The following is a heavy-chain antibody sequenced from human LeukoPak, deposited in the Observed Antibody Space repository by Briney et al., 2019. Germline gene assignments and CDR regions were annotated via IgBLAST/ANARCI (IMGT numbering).Heavy chain of an antibody. CDR3: ASTYSSSWYGTCYFDY. Sequence: GSLRLSCAASGFTFSSYAMSWVRQPPGKGLEWIGSIYYSGSTYYNPSLKSRVTISVDTSKNQLSLKLSSVTAADTAVYYCASTYSSSWYGTCYFDYWGQGTLVTVSS. CDR2: IYYSGST. D-gene: IGHD6-13*01. CDR1: GFTFSSYA. V-gene: IGHV4-39*01. J-gene: IGHJ4*02.